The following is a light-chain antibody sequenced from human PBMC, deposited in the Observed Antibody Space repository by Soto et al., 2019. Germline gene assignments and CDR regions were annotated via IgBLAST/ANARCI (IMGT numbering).Light chain of an antibody. CDR3: SSHAGTYSFYV. Sequence: QSVLTQPRSVSGSPGQSVSISCTGTSSDVGGYNYVSWYQHHPGKAPRLMIYDVSKRPSGVPDRFSGSKSGNTASLTISGLQAEDEADYYCSSHAGTYSFYVFGIGTKVTVL. CDR1: SSDVGGYNY. CDR2: DVS. V-gene: IGLV2-11*01. J-gene: IGLJ1*01.